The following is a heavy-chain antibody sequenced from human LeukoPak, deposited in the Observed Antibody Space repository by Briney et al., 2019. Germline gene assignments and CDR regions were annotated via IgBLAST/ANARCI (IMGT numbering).Heavy chain of an antibody. V-gene: IGHV4-39*07. CDR2: IYYSGST. D-gene: IGHD3-3*01. J-gene: IGHJ5*02. CDR1: GGSISSSSYY. Sequence: KPSEPLSLTCTVSGGSISSSSYYWGWIRQPPGKGLEWIGSIYYSGSTYYNPSLKSRVTISVDTSKNQFSLKLTSVTAADTAVYYCARVFGVVPTGGAHDWFDPWGQGTLVTVSS. CDR3: ARVFGVVPTGGAHDWFDP.